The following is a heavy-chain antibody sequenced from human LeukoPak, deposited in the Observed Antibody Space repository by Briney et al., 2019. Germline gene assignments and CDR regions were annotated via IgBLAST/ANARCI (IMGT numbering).Heavy chain of an antibody. CDR2: INPNSGGT. V-gene: IGHV1-2*02. CDR1: GYTFTGYY. CDR3: ARSIAVADTHDAFDI. J-gene: IGHJ3*02. D-gene: IGHD6-19*01. Sequence: ASVKVSCKASGYTFTGYYMHWARQAPGQGLEWMGWINPNSGGTNYAQKFQGRVTMTRDTSVSTAYMELSRLRSDDTAVYYCARSIAVADTHDAFDIWGQGTMVTVSS.